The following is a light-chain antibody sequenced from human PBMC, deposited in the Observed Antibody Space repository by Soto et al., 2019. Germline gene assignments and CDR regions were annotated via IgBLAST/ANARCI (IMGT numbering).Light chain of an antibody. V-gene: IGKV3-20*01. CDR3: QHYGSSLT. J-gene: IGKJ4*01. CDR1: QSVSSSY. Sequence: EIVLTQSPGTLYLSPGERATLSCRASQSVSSSYLAWYQQKPGQAPRLFIYGASRRATGIPDRFSGSGYGPDFTLTIDGLQPGVVAVYYYQHYGSSLTVGGGTKVEIE. CDR2: GAS.